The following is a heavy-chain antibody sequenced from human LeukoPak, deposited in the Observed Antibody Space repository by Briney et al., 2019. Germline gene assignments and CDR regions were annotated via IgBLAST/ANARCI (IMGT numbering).Heavy chain of an antibody. V-gene: IGHV4-4*07. CDR3: AREAPYYDFWPTPFDY. CDR2: IYTSGST. CDR1: GGSISSYY. D-gene: IGHD3-3*01. Sequence: SETLSLTCTVSGGSISSYYWSWIRQPAGKGLGWIGRIYTSGSTNYNPSLKSRVTMSVDTSKNQFSLKLSSVTAADTAVYYCAREAPYYDFWPTPFDYWGQGTLVTVSS. J-gene: IGHJ4*02.